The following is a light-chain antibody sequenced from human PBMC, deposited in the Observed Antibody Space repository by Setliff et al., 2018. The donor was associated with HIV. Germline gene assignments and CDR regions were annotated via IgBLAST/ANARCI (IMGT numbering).Light chain of an antibody. CDR1: SSDVGDYNY. CDR2: DVS. V-gene: IGLV2-14*03. Sequence: QSALAQPASVSGSPGQSITISCTGTSSDVGDYNYVSWYQQHPGKAPKLMISDVSNRPSGVSNRFSGSKSGNAASLTISGLQAEDEADYYCSSYTSSTPLYLFGTGTKVTVL. J-gene: IGLJ1*01. CDR3: SSYTSSTPLYL.